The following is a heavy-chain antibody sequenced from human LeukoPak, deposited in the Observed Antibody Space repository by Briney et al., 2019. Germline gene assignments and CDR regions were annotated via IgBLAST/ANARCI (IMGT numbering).Heavy chain of an antibody. V-gene: IGHV4-28*03. J-gene: IGHJ3*02. CDR1: GYSISSSNW. CDR2: IYYSGST. D-gene: IGHD3-3*01. CDR3: ARGLGVAGDAFDI. Sequence: SDTLSLTCAVSGYSISSSNWWGWIRQPPGKGLEWIGNIYYSGSTYYNPSLKSRVTMSVDTSKNQFSLKLSSVTAVDTAVYYCARGLGVAGDAFDIWGQGTMVTVSS.